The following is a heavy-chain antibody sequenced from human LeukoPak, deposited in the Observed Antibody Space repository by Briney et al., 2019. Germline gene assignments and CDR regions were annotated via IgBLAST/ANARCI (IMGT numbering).Heavy chain of an antibody. Sequence: GGSLRLSCAASGFTFSSYAMSWVRQAPGKGLEWVSAISGSGGSTYYADSVKGRFTISRDNSKNTLYLQMNSLRSEDTAVYYCARVECSGGSCWGDFDYWGQGTLVTVSS. D-gene: IGHD2-15*01. V-gene: IGHV3-23*01. CDR3: ARVECSGGSCWGDFDY. CDR1: GFTFSSYA. J-gene: IGHJ4*02. CDR2: ISGSGGST.